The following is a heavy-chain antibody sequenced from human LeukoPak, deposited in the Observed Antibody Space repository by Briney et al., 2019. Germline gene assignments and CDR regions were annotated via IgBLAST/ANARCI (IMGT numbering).Heavy chain of an antibody. CDR1: GFTFTNYA. D-gene: IGHD6-13*01. CDR3: AKHYSSLTYGMDV. CDR2: ISGSGVST. V-gene: IGHV3-23*01. Sequence: GGSLRLSCGASGFTFTNYALTWVRQAPGKGLEWVSAISGSGVSTYYADSVKGRFTISRDNSKNTLYLQMNTLRAEDTAVYYCAKHYSSLTYGMDVWGQGTTVTVSS. J-gene: IGHJ6*02.